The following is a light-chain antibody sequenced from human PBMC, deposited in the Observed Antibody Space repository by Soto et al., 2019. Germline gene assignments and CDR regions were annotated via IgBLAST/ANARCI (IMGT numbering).Light chain of an antibody. V-gene: IGKV1-5*03. CDR3: QQYYTYPWT. Sequence: DIQMTQSPSTLSASIGDRVTITCRASESVSSWLAWYQQKPGKAPKLLIHKMSSLQSGVPSRFSGSTSGTEFALTISSLQPDDLATYFCQQYYTYPWTFGQGTKVDIK. J-gene: IGKJ1*01. CDR1: ESVSSW. CDR2: KMS.